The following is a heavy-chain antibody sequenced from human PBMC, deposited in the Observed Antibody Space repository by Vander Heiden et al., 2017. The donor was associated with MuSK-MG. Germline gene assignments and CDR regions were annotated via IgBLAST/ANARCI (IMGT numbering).Heavy chain of an antibody. D-gene: IGHD2-15*01. J-gene: IGHJ6*02. CDR1: GFTCSTYA. V-gene: IGHV3-23*01. CDR2: ISGSASYT. Sequence: EVQLLASGGGLVQPGGSLRLSCAASGFTCSTYAMTWVRQAPGKGLEWVSSISGSASYTDYADSVKGRFTISRDNSKNTLYLQLNSLRAEDAAVYYCAKCRSGTCHRNGLDVWGQGTTVTVSS. CDR3: AKCRSGTCHRNGLDV.